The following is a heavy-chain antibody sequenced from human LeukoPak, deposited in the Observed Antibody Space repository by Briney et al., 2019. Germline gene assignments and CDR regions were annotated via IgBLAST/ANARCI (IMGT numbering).Heavy chain of an antibody. D-gene: IGHD3-22*01. CDR2: IYYSGST. CDR3: TRGSIAYYYMDV. J-gene: IGHJ6*03. CDR1: GGSISSYY. Sequence: PSETLSLTCTVSGGSISSYYWRWIRQPPGKGLEWIGNIYYSGSTNYNPSLKSRVTISVDTCKNQFSLKLSSVTAADTAVYYCTRGSIAYYYMDVWGKGTTVTISS. V-gene: IGHV4-59*01.